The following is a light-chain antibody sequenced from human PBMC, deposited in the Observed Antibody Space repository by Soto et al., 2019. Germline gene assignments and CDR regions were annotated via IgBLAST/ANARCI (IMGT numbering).Light chain of an antibody. CDR2: EGS. J-gene: IGLJ1*01. CDR3: CSCAGSSTYV. Sequence: QSALTQPASVSGSPGQSITISCTGTSSDVGSYNLVSWYQQHPGKAPKLMIYEGSKRPSGVSNRFSGSKSGNTASLTISGLQAEDKADYYCCSCAGSSTYVFGTGTKLAVL. V-gene: IGLV2-23*01. CDR1: SSDVGSYNL.